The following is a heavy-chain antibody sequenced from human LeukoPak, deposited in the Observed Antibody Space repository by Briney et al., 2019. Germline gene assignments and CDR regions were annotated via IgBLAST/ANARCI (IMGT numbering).Heavy chain of an antibody. D-gene: IGHD5-12*01. J-gene: IGHJ4*02. CDR2: LYSGGFT. CDR3: ARALRESFSGYGVYFDS. V-gene: IGHV3-53*01. CDR1: GFTVSSNY. Sequence: GGSLRLSCAASGFTVSSNYMAWVRQAPGKGLEWVSLLYSGGFTYYADSVRGRFTIFRDISKNTLFLHMNSLRGDDTGVYYCARALRESFSGYGVYFDSWGQGTLVSVSS.